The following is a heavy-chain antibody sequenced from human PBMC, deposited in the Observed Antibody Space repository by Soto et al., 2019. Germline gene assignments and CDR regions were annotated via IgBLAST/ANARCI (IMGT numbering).Heavy chain of an antibody. CDR1: DWAFSAYY. V-gene: IGHV4-34*01. Sequence: PSERVSLTCAVYDWAFSAYYWTWIRQPPGKGLEWIGEINHSGSTNYNRSLMSRVTISVDTSKNQFSLKLSSVTAADTAVYYCATTSSWYLRYDYWGQGTLVTV. CDR2: INHSGST. CDR3: ATTSSWYLRYDY. J-gene: IGHJ4*02. D-gene: IGHD6-13*01.